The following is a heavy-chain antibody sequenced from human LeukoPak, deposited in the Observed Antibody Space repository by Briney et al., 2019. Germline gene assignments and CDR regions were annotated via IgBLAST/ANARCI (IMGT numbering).Heavy chain of an antibody. CDR1: GCSISSYY. V-gene: IGHV4-59*01. CDR2: IYYSGST. Sequence: SETLSLTCTASGCSISSYYRSWIRQPPGKGLEWIGYIYYSGSTNYYPSPKSRLTTSVDKSNNQFSQQLSTVTAADTAAYYCAGWSYSVDDWGEGTLVTVPS. CDR3: AGWSYSVDD. D-gene: IGHD1-26*01. J-gene: IGHJ4*02.